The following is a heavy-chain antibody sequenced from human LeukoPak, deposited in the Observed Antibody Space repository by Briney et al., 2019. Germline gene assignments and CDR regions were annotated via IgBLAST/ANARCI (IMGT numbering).Heavy chain of an antibody. V-gene: IGHV3-74*01. J-gene: IGHJ4*02. CDR2: INSDGSGT. CDR3: ATSTLSRRGGSCYLDD. CDR1: GFTFSSYW. Sequence: GGSLRLSCAASGFTFSSYWMHWVRQAPGKGLVWVSRINSDGSGTNYADSVKGRFTISRDNAKNTLYLQMNSLRAENTAVYYCATSTLSRRGGSCYLDDWGQGTLVTVSS. D-gene: IGHD2-15*01.